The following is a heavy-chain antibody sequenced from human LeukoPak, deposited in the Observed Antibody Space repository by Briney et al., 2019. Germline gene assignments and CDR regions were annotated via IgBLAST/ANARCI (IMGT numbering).Heavy chain of an antibody. D-gene: IGHD6-13*01. CDR3: ARRGYSSPAGDAFDI. CDR2: IYYSGST. CDR1: GGSISSYY. Sequence: SETLSLTCTVSGGSISSYYWSWIRQPPGKGLEWIGYIYYSGSTNYNPSLKSRVTISVDTSKSQFSLKLSSVTAADTAVYYCARRGYSSPAGDAFDIWGQGTMVTVSS. J-gene: IGHJ3*02. V-gene: IGHV4-59*08.